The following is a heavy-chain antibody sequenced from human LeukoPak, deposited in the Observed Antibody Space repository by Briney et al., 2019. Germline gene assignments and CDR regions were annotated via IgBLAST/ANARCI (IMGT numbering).Heavy chain of an antibody. Sequence: SETLSFTCTVSGGSISSYYWTWIRQPAGKGLEWIGRIYTSGSTNYSPSLKSRVTMSVDTSKNEFSLKLSSVTAADTAVYYCASGDYYMDVWGKGTTVTVSS. CDR2: IYTSGST. CDR1: GGSISSYY. CDR3: ASGDYYMDV. J-gene: IGHJ6*03. D-gene: IGHD3-16*01. V-gene: IGHV4-4*07.